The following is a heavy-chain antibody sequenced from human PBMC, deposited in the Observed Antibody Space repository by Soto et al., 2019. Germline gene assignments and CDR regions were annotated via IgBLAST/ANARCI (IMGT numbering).Heavy chain of an antibody. CDR2: IYYSGST. Sequence: QLQLQESGPGLVKPSETLSLTCTVSGGSISSSSYYWGWFRQPPGKGLEWIGSIYYSGSTYYNPSLKSRVTISVDTSKNQFSLKLSSVTAADTAVYYCARHFNVVEMATMGEYFDYWGQGTLVTVSS. V-gene: IGHV4-39*01. D-gene: IGHD3-16*01. J-gene: IGHJ4*02. CDR1: GGSISSSSYY. CDR3: ARHFNVVEMATMGEYFDY.